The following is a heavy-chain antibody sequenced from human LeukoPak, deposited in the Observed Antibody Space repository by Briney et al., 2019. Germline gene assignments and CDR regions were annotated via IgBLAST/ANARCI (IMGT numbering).Heavy chain of an antibody. J-gene: IGHJ1*01. CDR2: IKSDGST. CDR3: ARAPSEIGGYYPEYFRH. V-gene: IGHV3-74*01. D-gene: IGHD3-3*01. Sequence: GGSLRLSCAASGFTFSTYWMHWVRQDPGKGLVWVSRIKSDGSTNYADSVKGRFTISRDNAKNTLSLQMNSLRPEDTAVYYCARAPSEIGGYYPEYFRHWGQGTLVTVSS. CDR1: GFTFSTYW.